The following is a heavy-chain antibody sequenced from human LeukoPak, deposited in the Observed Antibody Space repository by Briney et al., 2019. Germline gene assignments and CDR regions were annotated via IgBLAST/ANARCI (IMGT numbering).Heavy chain of an antibody. CDR1: GFTFYNYG. V-gene: IGHV3-33*06. D-gene: IGHD6-13*01. Sequence: PGRSLRLSXATSGFTFYNYGMHWVRQAPGKGLEWVAVIWHDESNKYYADSVKGRFTISRDNSKNTLYLQMNSLRAEDTAVYYCAKERAAAVEGYFDYWGQGTLVTVSS. CDR3: AKERAAAVEGYFDY. J-gene: IGHJ4*02. CDR2: IWHDESNK.